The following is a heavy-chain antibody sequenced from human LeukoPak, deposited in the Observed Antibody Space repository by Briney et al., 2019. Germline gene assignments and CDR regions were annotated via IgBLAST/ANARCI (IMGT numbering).Heavy chain of an antibody. J-gene: IGHJ4*02. CDR3: AREGSGSYYVDY. D-gene: IGHD1-26*01. V-gene: IGHV3-33*01. Sequence: GGSLRLSCAASGFSFDGYGMHSVRQAPGGGLEWLAVIWYDGSKKYYADSVKGRFTISRDNSENTLYLEMNSLRAEDTAVYYCAREGSGSYYVDYWGQGTLVTVSS. CDR2: IWYDGSKK. CDR1: GFSFDGYG.